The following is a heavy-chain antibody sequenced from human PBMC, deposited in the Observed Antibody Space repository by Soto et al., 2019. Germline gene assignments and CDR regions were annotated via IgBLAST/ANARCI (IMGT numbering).Heavy chain of an antibody. D-gene: IGHD1-1*01. Sequence: QVQLQQSGPGLVKPSQTLSLTCDISGDSVSSNSAGWNWIRQTPSRGLEWLGRTYYRSKWYNNYAVSVKSRVSVNPDKAKNHFSLQLNSVTPEDTAVYYCARGSWDDVSGHYYMDVWGKGTTVTVSS. J-gene: IGHJ6*03. CDR3: ARGSWDDVSGHYYMDV. V-gene: IGHV6-1*01. CDR1: GDSVSSNSAG. CDR2: TYYRSKWYN.